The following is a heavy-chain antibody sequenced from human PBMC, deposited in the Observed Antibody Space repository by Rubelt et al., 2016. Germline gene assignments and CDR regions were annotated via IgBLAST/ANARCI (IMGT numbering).Heavy chain of an antibody. CDR3: AGADYSKGFFDY. J-gene: IGHJ4*02. V-gene: IGHV3-53*01. CDR2: IHSGGTT. CDR1: ELSVSNNY. Sequence: EVQLVESGGGLIQPGGSLRLSCAASELSVSNNYMSWIRQAPGKGLEWVSVIHSGGTTSYADSVRGRFTTSRDNSKNTLYLQMNSLRAEDTAVYYCAGADYSKGFFDYWGQGTLVAVSS. D-gene: IGHD2-21*01.